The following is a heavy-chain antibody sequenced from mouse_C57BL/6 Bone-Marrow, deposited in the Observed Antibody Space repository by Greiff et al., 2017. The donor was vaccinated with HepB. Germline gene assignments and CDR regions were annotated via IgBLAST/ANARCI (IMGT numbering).Heavy chain of an antibody. D-gene: IGHD1-1*01. CDR1: GYAFSSSW. Sequence: QVQLQHSGPELVKPGASVKISCKASGYAFSSSWMNWVKQRPGKGLEWIGRIYPGDGDTNYNGKFKGKATLTADKSSSTAYMQLSSLTSEDSAVYFCARRPLITTVVAPYFDYWGQGTTLTVSS. CDR2: IYPGDGDT. CDR3: ARRPLITTVVAPYFDY. V-gene: IGHV1-82*01. J-gene: IGHJ2*01.